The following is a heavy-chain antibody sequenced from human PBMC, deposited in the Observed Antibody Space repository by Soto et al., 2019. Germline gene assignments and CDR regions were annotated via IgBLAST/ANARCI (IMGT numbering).Heavy chain of an antibody. V-gene: IGHV4-59*08. D-gene: IGHD6-6*01. CDR1: GGSISSYY. CDR3: ARREYSSSSARFDY. Sequence: SETLSLTCTVSGGSISSYYWSWIRQPPGKGLEWIGYIYYSGSTNYNPSLKSRVTISVDTSKNQFSLKLSSVTAADTAVYYCARREYSSSSARFDYWGQGTLVTVSS. CDR2: IYYSGST. J-gene: IGHJ4*02.